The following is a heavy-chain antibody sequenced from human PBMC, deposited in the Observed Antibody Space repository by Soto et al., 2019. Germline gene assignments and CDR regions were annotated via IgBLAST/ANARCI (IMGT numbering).Heavy chain of an antibody. V-gene: IGHV4-59*01. D-gene: IGHD5-12*01. J-gene: IGHJ6*03. CDR1: GGSISSYY. CDR2: IYYSGST. CDR3: AREATIEYYYYMDV. Sequence: SETLSLTCTVSGGSISSYYWSWIRQPPGKGLEWIGYIYYSGSTNYNPSLKSRVTISVDTSKNQFSLKLSSVTAADTAVYYCAREATIEYYYYMDVWGKGTTVTVSS.